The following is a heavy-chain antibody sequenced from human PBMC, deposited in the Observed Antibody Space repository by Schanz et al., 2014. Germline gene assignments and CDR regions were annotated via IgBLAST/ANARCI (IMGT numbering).Heavy chain of an antibody. D-gene: IGHD5-12*01. J-gene: IGHJ3*01. V-gene: IGHV3-53*01. CDR2: MYINSGST. CDR3: ARDGGRDGYNLAFDV. CDR1: GFTVNTNY. Sequence: EVQLVESGGGLIQPGGSLRLSCAVSGFTVNTNYMSWVRQAPGKGLEWISSMYINSGSTQYADSVKGRFIISRDSSKNTLFLQMNSLRADDTALYLCARDGGRDGYNLAFDVWGQGTLVTVSS.